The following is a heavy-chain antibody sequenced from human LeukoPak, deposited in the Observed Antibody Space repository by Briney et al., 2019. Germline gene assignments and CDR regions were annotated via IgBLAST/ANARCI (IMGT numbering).Heavy chain of an antibody. CDR2: INSDGSRT. J-gene: IGHJ4*02. CDR3: AVNTYHYDSSGWVDY. D-gene: IGHD3-22*01. CDR1: GFTFSSYW. V-gene: IGHV3-74*03. Sequence: GGSLRLSRAASGFTFSSYWMHWVRQAPREGLVWVSRINSDGSRTLYADSVKGRFTISRDNAKNTLYLQMNSLRAEDAAVYYCAVNTYHYDSSGWVDYWGQGTLVTVSS.